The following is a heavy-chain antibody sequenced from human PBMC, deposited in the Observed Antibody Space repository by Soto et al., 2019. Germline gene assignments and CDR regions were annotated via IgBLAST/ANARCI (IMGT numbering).Heavy chain of an antibody. J-gene: IGHJ4*02. D-gene: IGHD5-12*01. CDR1: GYTFTSYD. V-gene: IGHV1-8*01. CDR3: ARAPPTGIWWLRYHLDY. CDR2: MNPNSGNT. Sequence: GASVKVSCKASGYTFTSYDINWVRQATGQGLEWMGWMNPNSGNTGYAQKFQGRVTMTRNTSISTAYMELSSLRSEDTAVYYCARAPPTGIWWLRYHLDYWGQGTLVTVSS.